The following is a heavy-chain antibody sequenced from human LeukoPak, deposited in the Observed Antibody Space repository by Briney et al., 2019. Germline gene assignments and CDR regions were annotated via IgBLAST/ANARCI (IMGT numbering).Heavy chain of an antibody. CDR3: ARLGVYSSGWYPDAFGI. Sequence: GGSLRLSCAASGFTFSSYAMSWVRQAPGKGLEWVSGNSGSGGSTYYADSVKGRFTISRDNSKNTLFLQMNSLRVEDTAVYYCARLGVYSSGWYPDAFGIWGQGTMVTVSS. CDR1: GFTFSSYA. V-gene: IGHV3-23*01. J-gene: IGHJ3*02. D-gene: IGHD6-19*01. CDR2: NSGSGGST.